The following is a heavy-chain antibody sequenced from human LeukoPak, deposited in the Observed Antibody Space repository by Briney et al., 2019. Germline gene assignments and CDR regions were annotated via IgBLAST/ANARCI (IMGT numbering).Heavy chain of an antibody. CDR2: IDHSGST. J-gene: IGHJ3*02. CDR1: GGSFSGYY. CDR3: ARRRFGGFKAFDI. D-gene: IGHD3-10*01. V-gene: IGHV4-34*01. Sequence: SETLSLTCAVYGGSFSGYYWSWIRQPPGKGLEWIGEIDHSGSTNYNPSLKSRVTISVDTSKNQFSLKLSSVTAADTAVYYCARRRFGGFKAFDIWGQGTMVTVFS.